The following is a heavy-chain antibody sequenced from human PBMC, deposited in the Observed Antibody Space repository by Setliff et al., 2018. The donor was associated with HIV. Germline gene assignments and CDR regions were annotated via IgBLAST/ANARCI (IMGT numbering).Heavy chain of an antibody. J-gene: IGHJ5*02. CDR1: GYTFTNYA. V-gene: IGHV1-3*01. D-gene: IGHD2-15*01. Sequence: ASVKVSCKTSGYTFTNYAIHWVRQAPGQGFEWMGWINAGNGNTKFSQRFQSRITITRDTSASTVFMDLSGPTSEDTAVYYCARDGCDGNRCYLYNWFDPWGQGTL. CDR2: INAGNGNT. CDR3: ARDGCDGNRCYLYNWFDP.